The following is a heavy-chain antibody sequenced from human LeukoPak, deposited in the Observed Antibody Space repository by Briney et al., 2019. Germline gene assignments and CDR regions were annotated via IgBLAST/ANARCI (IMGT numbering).Heavy chain of an antibody. Sequence: SETLSLTCTGSGGSISSYYWSWIRQPPGKGLEWVGDIYYSGSTNYNPSLNSRVTISVNTSKQQFSLKLSSVTAADSAVYYCATGMKGSYSYFDYWGQGTLVTVS. V-gene: IGHV4-59*01. D-gene: IGHD3-10*01. CDR2: IYYSGST. J-gene: IGHJ4*02. CDR1: GGSISSYY. CDR3: ATGMKGSYSYFDY.